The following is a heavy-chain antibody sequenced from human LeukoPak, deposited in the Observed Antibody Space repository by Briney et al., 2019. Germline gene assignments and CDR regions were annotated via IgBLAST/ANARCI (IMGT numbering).Heavy chain of an antibody. CDR2: FDPEDGET. CDR1: GYTLTELS. CDR3: ATVPWNDSSGYYNWFDR. V-gene: IGHV1-24*01. J-gene: IGHJ5*02. D-gene: IGHD3-22*01. Sequence: ASVKVSCKVSGYTLTELSMHWVRQAPGKGLEWMGGFDPEDGETIYAQKFQGRVTMTEDTSTDTAYMELSSLRSEDTAVYYCATVPWNDSSGYYNWFDRWGQGTLVTVSS.